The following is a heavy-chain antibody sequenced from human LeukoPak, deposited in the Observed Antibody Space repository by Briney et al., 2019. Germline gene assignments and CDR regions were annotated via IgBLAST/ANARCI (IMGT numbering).Heavy chain of an antibody. J-gene: IGHJ4*02. Sequence: GGSLRLSCAASGFTFSNAWMSWVRQAPGKGLEWVGRIKSKTDGGTTDYAAPVKGRFTISRDDSKNTLYLQMNSLKTEDTAVYYCTTDRYDDYVWGSYRYTSFGYWGQGTLVTVSS. CDR3: TTDRYDDYVWGSYRYTSFGY. CDR2: IKSKTDGGTT. CDR1: GFTFSNAW. D-gene: IGHD3-16*02. V-gene: IGHV3-15*01.